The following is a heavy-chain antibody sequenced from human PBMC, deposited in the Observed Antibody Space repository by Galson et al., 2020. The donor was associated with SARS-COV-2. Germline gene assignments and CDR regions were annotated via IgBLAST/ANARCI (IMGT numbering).Heavy chain of an antibody. D-gene: IGHD2-2*01. CDR1: GGSFSGYY. J-gene: IGHJ6*02. V-gene: IGHV4-34*01. Sequence: SETLSLPCAVYGGSFSGYYWSWIRQPPGKGLEWIGEINHSGSTNYNPSLKSRVTLSVDTSKNQFSLKLSSVTAADTAVYYCARERIVVVPRPAVYYYYYGMDVWGQGTTVTVSS. CDR3: ARERIVVVPRPAVYYYYYGMDV. CDR2: INHSGST.